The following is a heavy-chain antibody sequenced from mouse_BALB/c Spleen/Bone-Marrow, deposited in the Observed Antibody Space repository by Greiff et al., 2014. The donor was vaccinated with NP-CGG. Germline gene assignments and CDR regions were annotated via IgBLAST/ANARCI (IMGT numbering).Heavy chain of an antibody. D-gene: IGHD1-1*01. J-gene: IGHJ3*01. CDR1: GFNIKDTY. V-gene: IGHV14-3*02. Sequence: VQLQQSGAELVKPGASVKLSCTASGFNIKDTYMHWVKQRPEQGLEWIGRIDPANGNTKYDPKFQGKATITADTSSNTAYLQLSRLTSEDSAVYCCASYCYGSSSFAYWGQGTLVTVSA. CDR2: IDPANGNT. CDR3: ASYCYGSSSFAY.